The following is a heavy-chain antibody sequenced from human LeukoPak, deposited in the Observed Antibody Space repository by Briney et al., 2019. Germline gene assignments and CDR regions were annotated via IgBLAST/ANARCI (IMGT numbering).Heavy chain of an antibody. D-gene: IGHD6-25*01. CDR1: GFTFSSYA. V-gene: IGHV3-30-3*01. Sequence: TGGSLRLSCAASGFTFSSYAMHWVRQAPGKGLEWVAVISYDGSNKYYADSVKGRFTISRDNSKNTLYLQMNSLRAEDTAVYYCARDSARPRDYFDYWGQGTLVTVSS. J-gene: IGHJ4*02. CDR2: ISYDGSNK. CDR3: ARDSARPRDYFDY.